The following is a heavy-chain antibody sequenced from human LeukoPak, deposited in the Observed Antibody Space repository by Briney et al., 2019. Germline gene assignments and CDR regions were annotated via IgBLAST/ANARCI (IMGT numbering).Heavy chain of an antibody. CDR2: INPNSGGT. CDR3: ASHYDILTGYHTDHDAFDI. J-gene: IGHJ3*02. V-gene: IGHV1-2*02. Sequence: ASVKVSCKASGYTFTGSYMHWVRQAPGQGLEWMGWINPNSGGTSSAQKFQGRVTMTRDTSVSTAYMELSRLRSDDTAVYYCASHYDILTGYHTDHDAFDIWGQGTMVTVSS. CDR1: GYTFTGSY. D-gene: IGHD3-9*01.